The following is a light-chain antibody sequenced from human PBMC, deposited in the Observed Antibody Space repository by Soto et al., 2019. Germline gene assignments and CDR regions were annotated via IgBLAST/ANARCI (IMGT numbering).Light chain of an antibody. CDR2: DAS. CDR1: QDISNY. J-gene: IGKJ1*01. Sequence: DVQMTQSPSSLSASVGDRVTITCQASQDISNYLNWYQQKPGKAPKLLIYDASSLESGVPSRFSGSGSGTEFTLTISSLQPDDFATYYCQQYNSYWTFGQGTRWIS. CDR3: QQYNSYWT. V-gene: IGKV1-5*01.